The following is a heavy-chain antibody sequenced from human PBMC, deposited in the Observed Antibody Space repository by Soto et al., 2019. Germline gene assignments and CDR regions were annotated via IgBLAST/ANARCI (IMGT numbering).Heavy chain of an antibody. J-gene: IGHJ5*02. CDR1: VGSFNGYY. V-gene: IGHV4-34*01. CDR3: ATRITVFGLLIPPFDP. Sequence: SETLSLTGAVYVGSFNGYYWNWIREPPGKGLEWIGEINHTGGTHYNPSLKSRVTMSVDTSKNQFSLRLSSVTAADTAIYYCATRITVFGLLIPPFDPWGQGTQVTV. CDR2: INHTGGT. D-gene: IGHD3-3*01.